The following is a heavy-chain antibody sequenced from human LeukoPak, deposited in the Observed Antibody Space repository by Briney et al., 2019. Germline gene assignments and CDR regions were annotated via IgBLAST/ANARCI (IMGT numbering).Heavy chain of an antibody. CDR2: IYYSGST. J-gene: IGHJ4*02. Sequence: SETLSLTCTVSGGSISSYYWSWIRQPPGKGLEWIGYIYYSGSTNYNPSLKSRVTISVDTSKNQFSLKLSSVTAADTAVYYCARGRGQSPSPPHFDYWGQGTLVTVSS. V-gene: IGHV4-59*12. CDR1: GGSISSYY. CDR3: ARGRGQSPSPPHFDY.